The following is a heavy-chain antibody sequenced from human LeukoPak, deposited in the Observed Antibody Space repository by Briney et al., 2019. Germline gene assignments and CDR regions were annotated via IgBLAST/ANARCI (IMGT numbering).Heavy chain of an antibody. J-gene: IGHJ4*02. Sequence: PGGSLRLSCAASGFTFSSYSMSWVRQAPGKGLEWVSSISSSSSYIYYADSVKGRFTISRDNAKNSLYLQMNSLRAEDTAVYYCAATIAVADYYFDYWGQGTLVTVSS. CDR3: AATIAVADYYFDY. D-gene: IGHD6-19*01. CDR1: GFTFSSYS. CDR2: ISSSSSYI. V-gene: IGHV3-21*01.